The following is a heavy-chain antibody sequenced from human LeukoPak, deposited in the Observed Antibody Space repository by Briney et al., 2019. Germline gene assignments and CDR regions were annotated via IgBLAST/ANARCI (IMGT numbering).Heavy chain of an antibody. CDR2: IYSGGST. J-gene: IGHJ4*02. Sequence: PGGSLRLSCAASGFTVSSNYMSWVRQAPGKGLEWVSVIYSGGSTYYADSVKGRFTISRDNSKNTLYLQMNSLRAEDTAAYYCARGPYSYGYATGRFDYWGQGTLVTVPS. CDR3: ARGPYSYGYATGRFDY. V-gene: IGHV3-53*01. CDR1: GFTVSSNY. D-gene: IGHD5-18*01.